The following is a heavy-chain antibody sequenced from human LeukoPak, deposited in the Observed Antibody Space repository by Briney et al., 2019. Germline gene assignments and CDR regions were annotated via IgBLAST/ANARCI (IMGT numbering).Heavy chain of an antibody. CDR2: IYYSGST. Sequence: SETLSLTCTVSGGSVSSSTYYWGWIRQPPGKGLEWIGSIYYSGSTYYNPSLKSRLTISMDTSKNQLSLKLSSVTAADTAVYYCSTTTRGWYGVGDYWGRGTLVTVSS. CDR3: STTTRGWYGVGDY. V-gene: IGHV4-39*01. CDR1: GGSVSSSTYY. J-gene: IGHJ4*02. D-gene: IGHD6-19*01.